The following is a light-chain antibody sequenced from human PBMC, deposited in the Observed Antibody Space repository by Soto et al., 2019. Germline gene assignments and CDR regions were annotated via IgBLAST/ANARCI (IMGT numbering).Light chain of an antibody. Sequence: QSVLTQPPSVSGSPGQSVTISCTGTSSDVGSYNRVSWYQQPPGTAPKLIIYEVSNRPSGVPDRFSGSKSGNTASLTISGLQAEDEADYYCSSYTSSSTVLFGGGTKLTVL. CDR2: EVS. CDR3: SSYTSSSTVL. J-gene: IGLJ2*01. V-gene: IGLV2-18*02. CDR1: SSDVGSYNR.